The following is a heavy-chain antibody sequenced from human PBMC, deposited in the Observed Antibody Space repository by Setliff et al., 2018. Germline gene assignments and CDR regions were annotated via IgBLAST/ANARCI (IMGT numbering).Heavy chain of an antibody. Sequence: GGSLRLSCAASGFAFGDYFMSWIREAPGKGLEWISYINSGGSLIYYADSVKGRFTISRDNAKSSLYLQMNSLRAEDTAVYYCARDLIRGAPNWFDPWGQGTLVTVSS. CDR2: INSGGSLI. CDR3: ARDLIRGAPNWFDP. D-gene: IGHD3-10*01. V-gene: IGHV3-11*04. J-gene: IGHJ5*02. CDR1: GFAFGDYF.